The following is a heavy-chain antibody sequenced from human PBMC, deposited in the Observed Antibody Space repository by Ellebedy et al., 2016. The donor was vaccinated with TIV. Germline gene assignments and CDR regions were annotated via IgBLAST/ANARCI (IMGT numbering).Heavy chain of an antibody. Sequence: GESLKISCAASGFAFSSYTLHWVRQAPGKGLEWVAIISYDGSNSYYADSVKGRFTISRDNAKNSLYLQMNSLRAEDTAVFYCARELAAAGFFDYWGQGTLVTVSS. V-gene: IGHV3-30*07. CDR3: ARELAAAGFFDY. CDR2: ISYDGSNS. CDR1: GFAFSSYT. D-gene: IGHD6-13*01. J-gene: IGHJ4*02.